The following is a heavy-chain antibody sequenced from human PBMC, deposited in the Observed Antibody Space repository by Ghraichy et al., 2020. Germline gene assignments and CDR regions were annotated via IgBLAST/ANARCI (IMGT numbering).Heavy chain of an antibody. D-gene: IGHD3-10*01. CDR3: ATPTLPWGSDY. Sequence: GGSLRLSCAASGFTFSSYWMHWVRQAPGKGLVWVSRINSDGSHTSYADSVKGRFTISRDNAKNTLYLQMNSLRAEDTAVYYCATPTLPWGSDYWGQGTLVTVSS. CDR1: GFTFSSYW. J-gene: IGHJ4*02. CDR2: INSDGSHT. V-gene: IGHV3-74*01.